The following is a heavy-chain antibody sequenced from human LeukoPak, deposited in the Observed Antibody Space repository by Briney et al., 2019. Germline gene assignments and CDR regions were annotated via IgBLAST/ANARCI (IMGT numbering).Heavy chain of an antibody. J-gene: IGHJ4*02. D-gene: IGHD3-10*01. V-gene: IGHV4-34*01. CDR2: INHSGST. CDR1: GGSFSGYY. Sequence: SETLSLTCAVYGGSFSGYYWSWIRQPPGKGLEWSGEINHSGSTNYNPSLKSRVTISVDTSKNQFSLKLSSVTAADTAVYHCERGDGQSTYYYAPFHYWGQGTLVTVPS. CDR3: ERGDGQSTYYYAPFHY.